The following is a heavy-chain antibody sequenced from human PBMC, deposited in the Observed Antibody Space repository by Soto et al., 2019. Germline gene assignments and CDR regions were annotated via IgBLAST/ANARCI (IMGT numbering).Heavy chain of an antibody. D-gene: IGHD2-21*02. CDR2: IDPSDSYT. J-gene: IGHJ6*02. CDR1: GYSFTSYW. V-gene: IGHV5-10-1*01. CDR3: AREGALLFGGNSDYYSTMDV. Sequence: GESLKISCKGSGYSFTSYWISWVRQMPGKGLEWMGRIDPSDSYTNYSPSFQGHVTISADKSISTAYLQWSSLKASDTAMYYCAREGALLFGGNSDYYSTMDVWGQGTTVTVSS.